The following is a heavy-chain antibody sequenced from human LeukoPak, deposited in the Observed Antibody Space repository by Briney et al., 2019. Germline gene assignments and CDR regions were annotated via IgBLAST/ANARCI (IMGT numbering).Heavy chain of an antibody. Sequence: GGSLRLSCAASGFTLSSYAMHWVRQAPGKGLEWVAVISYDGSNKYYADFVKGRFTISRDNSKNTLYLQMNSLRAEDTAVYYCAKDLSYNWNYFDYWGQGTLVTVSS. CDR2: ISYDGSNK. D-gene: IGHD1-20*01. V-gene: IGHV3-30*04. J-gene: IGHJ4*02. CDR1: GFTLSSYA. CDR3: AKDLSYNWNYFDY.